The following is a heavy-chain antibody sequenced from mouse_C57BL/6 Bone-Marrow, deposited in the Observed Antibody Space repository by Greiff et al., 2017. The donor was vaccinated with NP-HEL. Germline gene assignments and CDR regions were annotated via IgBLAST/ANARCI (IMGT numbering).Heavy chain of an antibody. D-gene: IGHD2-4*01. V-gene: IGHV5-16*01. CDR2: INYDGSST. Sequence: EVQVVESEGGLVQPGSSMKLSCTASGFTFSDYYMAWVRQVPEKGLEWVANINYDGSSTYYLDSLKSRFIISRDNAKNILYLQMSNLKSEDTATYYCAREGGLRRRTYAMDYWGQGTSVTVSS. J-gene: IGHJ4*01. CDR3: AREGGLRRRTYAMDY. CDR1: GFTFSDYY.